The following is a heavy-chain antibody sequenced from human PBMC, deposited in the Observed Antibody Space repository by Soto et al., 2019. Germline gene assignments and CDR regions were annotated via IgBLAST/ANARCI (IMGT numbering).Heavy chain of an antibody. D-gene: IGHD4-17*01. V-gene: IGHV3-21*01. J-gene: IGHJ3*02. CDR3: ARPLDRDYGDHDAFDI. CDR1: GFTFSSYS. CDR2: ISSSSSYI. Sequence: PGGSLRLSCAASGFTFSSYSMNWVRQAPGKGLEWVSSISSSSSYIYYADSVKGRFTISRDNAKNSLYLQMNSLRAEDTAVYYCARPLDRDYGDHDAFDIWGQGTMVTV.